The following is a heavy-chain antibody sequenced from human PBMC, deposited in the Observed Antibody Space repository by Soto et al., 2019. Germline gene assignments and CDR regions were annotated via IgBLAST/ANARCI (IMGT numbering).Heavy chain of an antibody. D-gene: IGHD3-3*01. CDR2: IYYSGST. V-gene: IGHV4-39*01. CDR1: GGSISSSSYY. J-gene: IGHJ4*02. CDR3: ARHGGDYEFPFDY. Sequence: QLQLQESGPGLVKPSETLSLTCTVSGGSISSSSYYWGWIRQPPGKGLEWIGSIYYSGSTYYNPSLKSRVTISVDTSKNQFSLKRSSVTAADTAVYYCARHGGDYEFPFDYWGQGTLVTVSS.